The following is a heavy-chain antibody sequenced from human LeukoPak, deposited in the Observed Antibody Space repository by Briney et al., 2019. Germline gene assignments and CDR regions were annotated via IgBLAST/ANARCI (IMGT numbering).Heavy chain of an antibody. CDR3: ARVDGDYGDYIDY. V-gene: IGHV1-2*02. J-gene: IGHJ4*02. D-gene: IGHD4-17*01. Sequence: ASVKVSCKASGYTFTGYYMHWVRQAPGQGLEWMGWINPNSGGTNYAQKFQGRVTMTRDTSISTAYMELSRLRSDDTAVYYCARVDGDYGDYIDYWGQGTLATVSS. CDR2: INPNSGGT. CDR1: GYTFTGYY.